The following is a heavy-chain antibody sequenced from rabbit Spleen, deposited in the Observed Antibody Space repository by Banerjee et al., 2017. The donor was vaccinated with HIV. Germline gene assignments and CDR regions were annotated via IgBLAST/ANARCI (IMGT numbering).Heavy chain of an antibody. V-gene: IGHV1S45*01. J-gene: IGHJ4*01. CDR3: ARDLVAVIGWNFNL. CDR1: GFSFSSGYD. D-gene: IGHD1-1*01. Sequence: QEQLVESGGGLVKPGASLTLTCKASGFSFSSGYDMCWVRQAPGKGLEWIACINAITGKAVYASWAKGRFTFSKTSSTTVTLQMTSLTAADTATYFCARDLVAVIGWNFNLWGPGTLVTVS. CDR2: INAITGKA.